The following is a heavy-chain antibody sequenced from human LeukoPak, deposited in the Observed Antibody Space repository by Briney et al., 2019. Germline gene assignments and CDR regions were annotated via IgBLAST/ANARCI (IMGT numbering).Heavy chain of an antibody. CDR3: ARADWDTAMIDY. D-gene: IGHD5-18*01. CDR2: ISSSSSYI. J-gene: IGHJ4*02. V-gene: IGHV3-21*01. Sequence: GGSLRLSCAASGFTFNRYNMNWVRRAPGKGLEWVSSISSSSSYIYYADSVKGRFTISRDNAKNSLYLQMNSLRAEDTAVYYCARADWDTAMIDYWGQGTLVTVSS. CDR1: GFTFNRYN.